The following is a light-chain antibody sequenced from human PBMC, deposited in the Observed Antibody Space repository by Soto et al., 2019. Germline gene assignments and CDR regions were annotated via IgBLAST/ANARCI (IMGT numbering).Light chain of an antibody. V-gene: IGLV1-47*01. CDR1: SSNIGSNY. CDR3: AAWDDSLSGPVV. Sequence: QLVLTQPPSASGTPGQRVTISCSGSSSNIGSNYVYWYQQFPGTAPKLLIYRNNQRPSGVPDRFSGSKSGTSASLAISGLRSEDEADYYCAAWDDSLSGPVVFGGGTKLTVL. J-gene: IGLJ2*01. CDR2: RNN.